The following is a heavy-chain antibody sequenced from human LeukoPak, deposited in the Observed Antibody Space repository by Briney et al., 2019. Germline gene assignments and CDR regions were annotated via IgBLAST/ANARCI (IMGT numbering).Heavy chain of an antibody. CDR3: AREDAEQMDNSFDI. CDR1: GGSFSGYY. CDR2: INHSGST. D-gene: IGHD5-24*01. Sequence: SETLSLSCAVYGGSFSGYYWSWIRQPPGKGLEWIGEINHSGSTNYNPSLKSRVTISVDTSKNQFSLKLRSVTAADTAVYYCAREDAEQMDNSFDIWGQGTMVTVSS. J-gene: IGHJ3*02. V-gene: IGHV4-34*01.